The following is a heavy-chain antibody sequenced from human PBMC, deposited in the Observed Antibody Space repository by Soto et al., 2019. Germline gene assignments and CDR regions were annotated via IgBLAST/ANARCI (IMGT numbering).Heavy chain of an antibody. Sequence: SETLSLTCTVSGGSINTFYWSWVRQPAGKGLEWIGRIFSSGSTSFNPSLESRVAMSVDTSKNRFSLNLSSVTAADMAVYYCAREGSYSAYNFAHGIQLWSFDFWGQGALVTVSS. CDR2: IFSSGST. CDR1: GGSINTFY. CDR3: AREGSYSAYNFAHGIQLWSFDF. J-gene: IGHJ4*02. V-gene: IGHV4-4*07. D-gene: IGHD5-12*01.